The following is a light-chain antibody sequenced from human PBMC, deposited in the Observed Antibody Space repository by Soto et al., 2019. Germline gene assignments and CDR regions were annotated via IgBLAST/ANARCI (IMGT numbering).Light chain of an antibody. Sequence: RVMRQSPATLCLSXRGRATLSXXASQSVSSNLAWYQQKPGQAPRLLIYGASSRATGIPVRFSGSGSGTEFTLTISSLQSEDFAVYHCHHSNTWPLPFGQRTRPDLK. J-gene: IGKJ5*01. CDR1: QSVSSN. CDR3: HHSNTWPLP. CDR2: GAS. V-gene: IGKV3-15*01.